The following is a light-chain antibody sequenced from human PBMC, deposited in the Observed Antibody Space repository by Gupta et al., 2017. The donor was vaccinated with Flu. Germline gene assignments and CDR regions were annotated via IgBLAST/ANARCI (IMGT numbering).Light chain of an antibody. CDR2: KDT. CDR1: ALSKQY. CDR3: QSADSTGAARV. Sequence: YPLTQAPALSVSPGQTATITCSGSALSKQYVYWYRQRPGQAPVLLIYKDTERASGIPDRISGSRSGTRVTLTIRGVQTEDEADYYCQSADSTGAARVFGGGTKLFVL. V-gene: IGLV3-25*02. J-gene: IGLJ3*02.